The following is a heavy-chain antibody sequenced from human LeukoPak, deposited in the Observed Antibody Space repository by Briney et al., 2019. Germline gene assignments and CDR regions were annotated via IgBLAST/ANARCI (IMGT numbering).Heavy chain of an antibody. CDR2: ISGSGGST. Sequence: SGGSLRLSCAASGFTFSSYSMHWVRQAPGKGLEWVSAISGSGGSTYYADSVKGRFTISRDNSKNTLYLQMNSLRAEDTAVYYCATKAVTTRNAFDIWGQGTMVTVSS. V-gene: IGHV3-23*01. CDR1: GFTFSSYS. CDR3: ATKAVTTRNAFDI. D-gene: IGHD4-17*01. J-gene: IGHJ3*02.